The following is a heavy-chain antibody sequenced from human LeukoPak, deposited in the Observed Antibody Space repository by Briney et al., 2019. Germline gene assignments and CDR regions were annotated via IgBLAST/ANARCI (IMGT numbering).Heavy chain of an antibody. J-gene: IGHJ4*02. V-gene: IGHV1-46*01. Sequence: ASVKVSCKASGYTFTGYYMHWVRQAPGQGLEWMAKINPDGTATSYAQKFQGRVTVTRDTSTGTVYMDLSSLRSDDTAVYYCAREEEGGTFDYWGQGTLVTVSS. CDR1: GYTFTGYY. CDR3: AREEEGGTFDY. D-gene: IGHD3-16*01. CDR2: INPDGTAT.